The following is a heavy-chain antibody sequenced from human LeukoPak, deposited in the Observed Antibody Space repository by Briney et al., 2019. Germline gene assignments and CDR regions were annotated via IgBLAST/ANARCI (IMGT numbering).Heavy chain of an antibody. CDR2: IYYSGST. V-gene: IGHV4-59*08. Sequence: SETLSLTCTVSGGSISSYYWSWIRQPPGKGLEWIGYIYYSGSTNYNPSLQSRVTISVDTSKNQFSLKLSSVTAADTAVYYCARQGSGYDFDYWGQGTLVTVSS. CDR1: GGSISSYY. CDR3: ARQGSGYDFDY. D-gene: IGHD5-12*01. J-gene: IGHJ4*02.